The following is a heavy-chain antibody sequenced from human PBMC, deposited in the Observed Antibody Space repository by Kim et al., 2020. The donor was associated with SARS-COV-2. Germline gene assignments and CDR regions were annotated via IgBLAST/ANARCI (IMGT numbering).Heavy chain of an antibody. CDR2: ISSNGGST. J-gene: IGHJ4*02. Sequence: GGSLRLSCAASGFTFSSYAMHWVRQAPGKGLEYVSAISSNGGSTYYANSVKGRFTISRDNSKNTLYLQMGSLRAEDMAVYYCARDRGLLGGIGNYFDYWGQGTLVTVSS. CDR1: GFTFSSYA. CDR3: ARDRGLLGGIGNYFDY. V-gene: IGHV3-64*01. D-gene: IGHD2-15*01.